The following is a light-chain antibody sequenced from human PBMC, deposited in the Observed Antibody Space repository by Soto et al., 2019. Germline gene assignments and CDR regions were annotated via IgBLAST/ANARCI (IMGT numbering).Light chain of an antibody. CDR3: QHLNNYPPFT. Sequence: IQLTQSPSSLSASVGDRVSITCRASQDIKTYLAWYQQKQGKAPKLLISCTFTLQSAVPSRFNGSGSGTDFTLTISRLQPEDFATDYCQHLNNYPPFTFGPGTKVDLE. CDR1: QDIKTY. V-gene: IGKV1-9*01. J-gene: IGKJ3*01. CDR2: CTF.